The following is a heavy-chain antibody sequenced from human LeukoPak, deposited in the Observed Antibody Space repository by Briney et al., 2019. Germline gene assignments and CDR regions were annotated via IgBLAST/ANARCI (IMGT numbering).Heavy chain of an antibody. J-gene: IGHJ3*02. Sequence: ASVKVSCKVSGYTLTELSMHWVRQAPGKGLEWMGGFDPEDGETIYAQKFQGRVTMTEDTSTDTAYMELSSLRSEDTAVYYCATEYYYDSSGYRHDAFDIWGQGTMVTVSS. CDR3: ATEYYYDSSGYRHDAFDI. D-gene: IGHD3-22*01. CDR1: GYTLTELS. CDR2: FDPEDGET. V-gene: IGHV1-24*01.